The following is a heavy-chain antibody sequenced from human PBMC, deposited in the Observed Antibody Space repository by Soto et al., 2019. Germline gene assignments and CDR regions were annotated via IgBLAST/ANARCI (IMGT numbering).Heavy chain of an antibody. CDR3: ARDMHAGFTHYFDP. V-gene: IGHV4-61*01. D-gene: IGHD1-26*01. Sequence: PSETLSLTCTVSGGSVRDGSYYWAWLRQPPGKGLEWIGHIYHSGSTIYNPSLKSRVTISIDTSKSQFSLNLNSMTAADTAVYYCARDMHAGFTHYFDPWGQGTLVTVSS. J-gene: IGHJ5*02. CDR2: IYHSGST. CDR1: GGSVRDGSYY.